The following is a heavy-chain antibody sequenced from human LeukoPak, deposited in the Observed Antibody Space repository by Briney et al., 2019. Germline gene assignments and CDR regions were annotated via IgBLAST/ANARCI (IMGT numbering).Heavy chain of an antibody. CDR1: GGTFSSYA. Sequence: SVKVSCEASGGTFSSYAISWVRQAPGQGLEWMGGIIPIFGTANYAQKFQGRVTITADESTSTAYMELSSLRSEDTAVYYCARGPAAGPPGYSSSWYRDAFDIWGQGTMVTVSS. V-gene: IGHV1-69*01. CDR2: IIPIFGTA. J-gene: IGHJ3*02. D-gene: IGHD6-13*01. CDR3: ARGPAAGPPGYSSSWYRDAFDI.